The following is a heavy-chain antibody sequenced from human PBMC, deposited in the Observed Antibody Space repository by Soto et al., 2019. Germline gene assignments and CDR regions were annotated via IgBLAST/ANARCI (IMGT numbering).Heavy chain of an antibody. CDR2: ISSSGSTI. V-gene: IGHV3-11*01. Sequence: GGSLRLSCAASGFTFSDYYMSWIRQAPGKGLEWVSYISSSGSTIYYADSVKGRFTISRDNAKNSLYLQMNSLRAEDTAVYYCARPALGYCSGGSCQKRYYFDYWGQGTLVTVSS. CDR1: GFTFSDYY. D-gene: IGHD2-15*01. J-gene: IGHJ4*02. CDR3: ARPALGYCSGGSCQKRYYFDY.